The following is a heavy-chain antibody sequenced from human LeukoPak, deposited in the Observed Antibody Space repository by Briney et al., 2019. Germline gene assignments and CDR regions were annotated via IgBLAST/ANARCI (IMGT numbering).Heavy chain of an antibody. D-gene: IGHD6-19*01. CDR2: ISAYNGNT. CDR1: GYTFTSYG. J-gene: IGHJ4*02. V-gene: IGHV1-18*01. Sequence: ASVKVSCKASGYTFTSYGISWVPQAPGHGLEWMGWISAYNGNTNYAQKLQGRVTMTTDTSTSTAYMELRSLRSDDTAVYYCARDRHSSGWEIMDYWGQGTRVTVSS. CDR3: ARDRHSSGWEIMDY.